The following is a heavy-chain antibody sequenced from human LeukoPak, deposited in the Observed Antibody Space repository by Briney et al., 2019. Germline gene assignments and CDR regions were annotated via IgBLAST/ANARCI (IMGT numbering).Heavy chain of an antibody. J-gene: IGHJ4*02. D-gene: IGHD3-10*01. CDR3: ARVAYYYGSGSYYNPGFRFGYFDY. CDR2: INHSGST. Sequence: PSGTLSLTCAVSGGSISSSNWWSWVRQPPGKGLEWIGEINHSGSTNYNPSLKSRVTISVDTSKNQFSLKLSSVTAADTAVYYCARVAYYYGSGSYYNPGFRFGYFDYWGQGTLVTVSS. V-gene: IGHV4-4*02. CDR1: GGSISSSNW.